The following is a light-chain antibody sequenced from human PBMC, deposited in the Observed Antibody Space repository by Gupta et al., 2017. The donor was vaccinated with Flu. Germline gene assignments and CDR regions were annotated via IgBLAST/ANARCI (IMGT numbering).Light chain of an antibody. J-gene: IGKJ4*01. CDR2: GAS. CDR3: QQYSAWPPIT. Sequence: EIVMTQSPAALSVSHGERATLSCSASHFISINLAWYQQKPGQPPRLLIHGASIRAADFPARFSGSGFGKEFTLTISSLQSEDSAVYYCQQYSAWPPITFGGGTKVEIK. CDR1: HFISIN. V-gene: IGKV3-15*01.